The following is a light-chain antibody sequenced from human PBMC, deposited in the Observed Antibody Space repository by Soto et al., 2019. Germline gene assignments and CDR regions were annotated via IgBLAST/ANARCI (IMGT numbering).Light chain of an antibody. CDR3: QQYGSAPLT. J-gene: IGKJ3*01. CDR1: QSVIHNY. Sequence: VLTQSPGTLSLSPGERATLSCRASQSVIHNYLAWYQQKPGQAPRLLISGVSTRATGISDRFSGSGSGTDFTLTISRLESEDFAVYYCQQYGSAPLTFGPGTKVDIK. V-gene: IGKV3-20*01. CDR2: GVS.